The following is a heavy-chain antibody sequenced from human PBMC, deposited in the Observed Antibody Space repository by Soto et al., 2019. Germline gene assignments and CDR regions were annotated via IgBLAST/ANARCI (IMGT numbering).Heavy chain of an antibody. CDR1: GVSITPYF. CDR2: IYASGRT. D-gene: IGHD3-9*01. Sequence: QVQLQESGPGLVKPSETLSLTCTVSGVSITPYFWSWIRQPAGWAPEWLGHIYASGRTTYNPSLKSRVTMFVSQTQVSLRLTSVTAADTAVYYCARHFDVDPSLDHYYFDLWGRGALVTVSS. J-gene: IGHJ2*01. V-gene: IGHV4-4*07. CDR3: ARHFDVDPSLDHYYFDL.